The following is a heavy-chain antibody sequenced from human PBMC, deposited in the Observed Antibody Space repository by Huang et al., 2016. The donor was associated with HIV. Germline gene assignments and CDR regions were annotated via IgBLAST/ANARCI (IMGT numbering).Heavy chain of an antibody. CDR1: GGTIRSDYF. V-gene: IGHV4-39*01. Sequence: QLQLQESGPGLVKPSEILSLTCTVSGGTIRSDYFWGWVSQAPGKGLQWIGSVYYSGKTYSNPALKSRVTFSIYTSSKQVALNLNSENATDTSVYFGEGHQPVVGVLAFGDPYPRASYSFDIWGQGTLLTVSS. J-gene: IGHJ4*02. D-gene: IGHD3-10*01. CDR2: VYYSGKT. CDR3: EGHQPVVGVLAFGDPYPRASYSFDI.